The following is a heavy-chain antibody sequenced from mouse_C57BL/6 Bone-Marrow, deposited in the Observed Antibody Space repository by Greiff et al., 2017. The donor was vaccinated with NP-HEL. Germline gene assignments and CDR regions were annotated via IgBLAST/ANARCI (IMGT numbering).Heavy chain of an antibody. V-gene: IGHV1-50*01. CDR2: IDPSDSYT. J-gene: IGHJ3*01. Sequence: QVQLQQPGAELVKPGASVKLSCKASGYTFTTYWMQWVKQRPGQGLEWIGEIDPSDSYTNYNQKFKGKATLTVDTSSSTAYMQLSSLTSADSAVYYCARKAYYGRSYEFAYWGQGTLVTVSA. CDR3: ARKAYYGRSYEFAY. D-gene: IGHD1-1*01. CDR1: GYTFTTYW.